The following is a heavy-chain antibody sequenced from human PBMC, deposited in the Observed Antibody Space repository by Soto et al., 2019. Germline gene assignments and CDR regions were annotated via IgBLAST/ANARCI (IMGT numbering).Heavy chain of an antibody. Sequence: PSETLSLTCAVYGGSFSGYYWNWIRQPPGKGLEWIGEINHSGSTKYNPSLKTRVTISVDKSKNQISLKLNSVTAADTAVYYCARDKNSYYYGMDVWGKGTQVTV. J-gene: IGHJ6*04. CDR3: ARDKNSYYYGMDV. CDR2: INHSGST. CDR1: GGSFSGYY. V-gene: IGHV4-34*01.